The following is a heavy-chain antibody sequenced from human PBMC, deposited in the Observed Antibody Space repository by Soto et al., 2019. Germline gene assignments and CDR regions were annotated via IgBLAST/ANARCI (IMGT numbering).Heavy chain of an antibody. D-gene: IGHD1-26*01. CDR3: ARERRANFAP. CDR1: AYTFTNYD. CDR2: LNPNSGNT. V-gene: IGHV1-8*01. J-gene: IGHJ5*02. Sequence: ASVKVSCKTSAYTFTNYDIMWVRRVAGQGLEWMGWLNPNSGNTGYAQKFQDRVTMTRDTFISTAYMELRSLTYEDTAGYYCARERRANFAPWGQGTLVTVSS.